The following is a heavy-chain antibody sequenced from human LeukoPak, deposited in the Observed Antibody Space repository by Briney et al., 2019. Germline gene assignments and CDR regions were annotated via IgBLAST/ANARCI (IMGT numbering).Heavy chain of an antibody. J-gene: IGHJ5*02. CDR2: ISTYNGNT. D-gene: IGHD1-26*01. CDR1: GYTFTNYG. V-gene: IGHV1-18*01. Sequence: ASVKVSCKASGYTFTNYGISWVRQAPGQGLEWMGWISTYNGNTNYVQKLQGRVTMTTDTSTSTAYMGLRSLRSDDTAVYYCARDIKRSRARWENLGFDPWGQGTLVTVSS. CDR3: ARDIKRSRARWENLGFDP.